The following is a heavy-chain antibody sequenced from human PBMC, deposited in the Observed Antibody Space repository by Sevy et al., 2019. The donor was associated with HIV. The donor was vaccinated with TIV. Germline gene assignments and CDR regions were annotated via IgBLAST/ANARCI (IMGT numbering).Heavy chain of an antibody. J-gene: IGHJ6*02. CDR1: GYNFINYG. V-gene: IGHV1-18*01. CDR3: GKCTLWVYDPTNRKCGMDV. Sequence: ASVKVSCKASGYNFINYGISWVRQAPGQGLEWVGGSSPFTGSPNYPQKLQDRVTVTTDTATNTANMELRNLRSDDTAVYYCGKCTLWVYDPTNRKCGMDVWGQGTTVTVS. D-gene: IGHD5-12*01. CDR2: SSPFTGSP.